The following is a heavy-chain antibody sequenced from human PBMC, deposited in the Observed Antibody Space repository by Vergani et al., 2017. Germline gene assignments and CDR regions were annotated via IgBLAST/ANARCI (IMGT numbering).Heavy chain of an antibody. CDR1: GFTFNQYG. CDR3: ARDLRLLYDRFDP. J-gene: IGHJ5*02. CDR2: TWYDGNNK. Sequence: QVQLVESGGGVVQPGRSLRLSCAASGFTFNQYGMHWVRQAPGKGLEWVAVTWYDGNNKQYADSVKGRFTISRDNSKSTMYLKMNSLRDEDTGVYYCARDLRLLYDRFDPWGQGTLVTVS. D-gene: IGHD5-12*01. V-gene: IGHV3-33*01.